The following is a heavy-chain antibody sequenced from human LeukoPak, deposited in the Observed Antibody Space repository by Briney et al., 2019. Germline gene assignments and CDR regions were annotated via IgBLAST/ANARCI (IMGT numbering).Heavy chain of an antibody. CDR3: ARAPYGARYYYGMDV. CDR2: INSDGSST. CDR1: GFTFSSYW. V-gene: IGHV3-74*01. J-gene: IGHJ6*02. D-gene: IGHD4-17*01. Sequence: GGSLRLSCAASGFTFSSYWMHWVRQAPGKGLVWVSRINSDGSSTSYADSVKGRFTVSRDNAKNTLYLQMNSLRAEDTAVYYCARAPYGARYYYGMDVWGQGTTVTVSS.